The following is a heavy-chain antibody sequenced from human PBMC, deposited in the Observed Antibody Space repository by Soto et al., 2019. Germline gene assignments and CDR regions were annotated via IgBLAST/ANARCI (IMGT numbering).Heavy chain of an antibody. CDR3: AKDATGCSSTSCYLTWFDP. CDR1: GFTFSSYA. CDR2: ISGSGGST. J-gene: IGHJ5*02. V-gene: IGHV3-23*01. Sequence: GGSLRLSCAASGFTFSSYAMSWVRQAPGKGLEWVSAISGSGGSTYYADSVKGRFTISRDNSKNTLYLQMNSLRAEDTAVYYCAKDATGCSSTSCYLTWFDPWGQGTLVTVSS. D-gene: IGHD2-2*01.